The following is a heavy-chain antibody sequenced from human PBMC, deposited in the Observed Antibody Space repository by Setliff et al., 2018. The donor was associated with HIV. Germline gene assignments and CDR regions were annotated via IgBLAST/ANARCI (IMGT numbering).Heavy chain of an antibody. CDR3: ARSSYYDVNSPFDY. D-gene: IGHD3-16*01. Sequence: SVKVSCKASGGTFSSYVINWVRQAPGQGLEWMGGAIPMLGIANRVHKFQGRVTITADKSTSTAYMELNSLRSEDTAVYYCARSSYYDVNSPFDYWGQGTRVTVPS. V-gene: IGHV1-69*10. CDR2: AIPMLGIA. J-gene: IGHJ4*02. CDR1: GGTFSSYV.